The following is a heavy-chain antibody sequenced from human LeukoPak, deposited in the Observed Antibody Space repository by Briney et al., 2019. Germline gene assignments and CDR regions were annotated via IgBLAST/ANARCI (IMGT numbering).Heavy chain of an antibody. CDR1: GFTFSMYW. CDR2: INQDGSEK. Sequence: GGSLRLSCATSGFTFSMYWTSWVRQAPGKGLEWVANINQDGSEKYYVDSVKGRFTISRDNAKNSLYLQMKSLRAEDTAVYYCAGRWWFGLRENWFDPWGQGTLVTVSS. J-gene: IGHJ5*02. V-gene: IGHV3-7*01. CDR3: AGRWWFGLRENWFDP. D-gene: IGHD3-10*01.